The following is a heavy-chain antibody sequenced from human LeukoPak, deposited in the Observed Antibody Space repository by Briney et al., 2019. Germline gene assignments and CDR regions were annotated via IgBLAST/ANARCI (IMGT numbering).Heavy chain of an antibody. J-gene: IGHJ4*02. CDR2: ISYDGSNK. V-gene: IGHV3-30*18. CDR1: GFTFSSYG. D-gene: IGHD2-15*01. CDR3: AKGARGGCSGGSCNPFDY. Sequence: GGSLRLSRAASGFTFSSYGMHWVRQAPGKGLEWVAVISYDGSNKYYADSVKGRFTISRDNSKNTLYLQMNSLRAEDTAVYYCAKGARGGCSGGSCNPFDYWGQGTLVTVSS.